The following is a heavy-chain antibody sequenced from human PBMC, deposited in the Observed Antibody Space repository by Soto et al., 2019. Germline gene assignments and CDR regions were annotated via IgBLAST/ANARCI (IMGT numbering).Heavy chain of an antibody. Sequence: QVQLRESGPGLVKPAQTLSLTCTVSGDSISSGGYFWSWIRQHPGEGLEWIGYTHNSGNTYYNASLKSRVFISMDKSKNQFSLRLTSVTAADTAVYYCARVSAWTLFEFWGQGTLVTVSP. CDR2: THNSGNT. D-gene: IGHD1-1*01. J-gene: IGHJ4*02. V-gene: IGHV4-31*03. CDR1: GDSISSGGYF. CDR3: ARVSAWTLFEF.